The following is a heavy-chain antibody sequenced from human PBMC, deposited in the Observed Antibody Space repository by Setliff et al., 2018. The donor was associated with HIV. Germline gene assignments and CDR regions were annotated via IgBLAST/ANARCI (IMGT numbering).Heavy chain of an antibody. CDR3: ARRIDNSGSFPDKNWFDT. J-gene: IGHJ5*02. V-gene: IGHV4-4*09. D-gene: IGHD3-10*01. CDR1: GGSISSYC. CDR2: IFSSGST. Sequence: PSETLSLTCTASGGSISSYCWNWIRQSPGRGLEWIGFIFSSGSTKYNPSLQSRVTMSIDTSKNQFSLKLTSVTAADTAVYYCARRIDNSGSFPDKNWFDTWGQGSLVTVSS.